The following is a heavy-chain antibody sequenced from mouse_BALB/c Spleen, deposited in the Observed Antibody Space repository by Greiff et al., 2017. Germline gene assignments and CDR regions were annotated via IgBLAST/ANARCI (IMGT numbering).Heavy chain of an antibody. CDR3: TRKNFGLYYGSSYWYFDV. CDR1: GYTFTDYE. J-gene: IGHJ1*01. V-gene: IGHV1-15*01. D-gene: IGHD1-1*01. CDR2: IDPETGGT. Sequence: VKLQESGAELVRPGASVTLSCKASGYTFTDYEMHWVKQTPVHGLEWIGAIDPETGGTAYNQKFKGKATLTAAKSSSTAYMELRSLTSEDSAVYYCTRKNFGLYYGSSYWYFDVWGAGTTVTVSS.